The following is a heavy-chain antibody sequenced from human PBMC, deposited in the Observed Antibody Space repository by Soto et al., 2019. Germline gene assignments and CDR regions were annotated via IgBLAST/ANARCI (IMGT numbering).Heavy chain of an antibody. J-gene: IGHJ4*02. V-gene: IGHV3-21*01. D-gene: IGHD5-18*01. CDR3: ARDRGQLWLPDY. CDR1: GFTFSSYS. Sequence: EVQLVESGGGLVKPGGSLRLSCAASGFTFSSYSMNWVRQAPGKGLEWVSSISSSSSYIYYADSVKGRFTISRDNAKNSLYLQMNSLRAEDTAVYYCARDRGQLWLPDYRGQGTLVTVSS. CDR2: ISSSSSYI.